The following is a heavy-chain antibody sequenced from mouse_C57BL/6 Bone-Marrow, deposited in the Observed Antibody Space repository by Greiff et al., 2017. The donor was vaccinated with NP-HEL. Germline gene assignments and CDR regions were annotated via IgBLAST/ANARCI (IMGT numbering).Heavy chain of an antibody. J-gene: IGHJ2*01. V-gene: IGHV5-4*01. CDR1: GFTFSSYA. Sequence: EVQRVESGGGLVKPGGSLKLSCAASGFTFSSYAMSWVRQTPEKRLEWVATISDGGSYTYYPDNVKGRFTISRDNAKNNLYLQMSHLKSEDTAMYYCASHYYGSPYYFDYWGQGTTLTVSS. CDR3: ASHYYGSPYYFDY. CDR2: ISDGGSYT. D-gene: IGHD1-1*01.